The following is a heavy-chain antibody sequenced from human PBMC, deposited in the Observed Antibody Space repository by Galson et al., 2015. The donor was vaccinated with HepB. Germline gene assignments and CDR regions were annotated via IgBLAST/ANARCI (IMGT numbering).Heavy chain of an antibody. J-gene: IGHJ6*02. CDR2: INAGHGNT. V-gene: IGHV1-3*01. Sequence: SVKVSCKASGYTFTTYSMHWVRQAPGQRPEWMGWINAGHGNTKYSQTFQDRLTITRDTSVSTAYMELSSLRSEDTALYYCAREGGYTNYYYGMDVWGQGTTVIVSS. CDR3: AREGGYTNYYYGMDV. CDR1: GYTFTTYS. D-gene: IGHD5-18*01.